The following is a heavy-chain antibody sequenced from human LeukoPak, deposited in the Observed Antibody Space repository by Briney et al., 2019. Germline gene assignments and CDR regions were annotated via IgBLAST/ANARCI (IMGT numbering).Heavy chain of an antibody. J-gene: IGHJ5*02. CDR2: ISGSGGST. D-gene: IGHD1-26*01. V-gene: IGHV3-23*01. CDR1: GFTFSSYA. CDR3: AKDWYSGSYGWFDP. Sequence: GGSLRLSCTASGFTFSSYAMSWVRQAPGKGLEWVSAISGSGGSTYYADSVKGRFTISRDNSKNTLYLQMNSLRAEDTAVYYCAKDWYSGSYGWFDPWGQGTLVTVSS.